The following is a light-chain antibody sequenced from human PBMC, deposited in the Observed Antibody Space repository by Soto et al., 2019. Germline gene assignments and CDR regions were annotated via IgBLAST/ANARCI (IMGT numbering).Light chain of an antibody. CDR2: DAS. CDR1: QSVSSY. CDR3: QQSRNWPPWT. Sequence: EIVLTQSPATLSLSPGERATLSCRASQSVSSYLAWYQQKPGQAPRLLIYDASNRATGIPARFSGSGSGTDLILTISSLEPEDFAVYYCQQSRNWPPWTFGQGTKVEIK. V-gene: IGKV3-11*01. J-gene: IGKJ1*01.